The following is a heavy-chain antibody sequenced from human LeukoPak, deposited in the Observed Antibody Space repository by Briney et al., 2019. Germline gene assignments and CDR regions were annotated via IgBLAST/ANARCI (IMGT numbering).Heavy chain of an antibody. J-gene: IGHJ6*03. D-gene: IGHD3-3*02. CDR3: ATHSIRQRDYYSYMDV. V-gene: IGHV1-24*01. CDR2: FDPEDGET. CDR1: GYTLTELS. Sequence: ASVKVSCKVSGYTLTELSMQWVRQAPGKGLEWMGGFDPEDGETIYAQKFQGRVTMTEDTSTDTAYMELSSLRSEDTAVYYCATHSIRQRDYYSYMDVWGKGTTVTVSS.